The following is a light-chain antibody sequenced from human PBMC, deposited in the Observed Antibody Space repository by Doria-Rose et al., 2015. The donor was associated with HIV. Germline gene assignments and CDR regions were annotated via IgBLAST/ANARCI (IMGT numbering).Light chain of an antibody. CDR1: QSLLYTSKNY. J-gene: IGKJ3*01. CDR2: WAS. Sequence: TQSPESLGMSLGERATLNCKSNQSLLYTSKNYLAWYQQKPGQPPKLLIYWASTRQSGVPARLSGRGSGTDVTLTISSLEAEDVAVYYCQQYYDTPSFGPGTTVDIK. CDR3: QQYYDTPS. V-gene: IGKV4-1*01.